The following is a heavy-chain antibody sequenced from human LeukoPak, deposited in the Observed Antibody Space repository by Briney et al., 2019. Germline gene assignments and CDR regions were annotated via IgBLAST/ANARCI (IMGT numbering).Heavy chain of an antibody. V-gene: IGHV1-69*13. CDR3: ARDYYDILTGYYLLDY. CDR1: GDTFSSYA. J-gene: IGHJ4*02. Sequence: ASVKVSCKASGDTFSSYAIIWVRQAPGQGLEWMGGIIPIFGTANYAQKFQGRVTITADESTSTAYMELSSLRSEDTAVYYCARDYYDILTGYYLLDYWGQGTLVTVSS. D-gene: IGHD3-9*01. CDR2: IIPIFGTA.